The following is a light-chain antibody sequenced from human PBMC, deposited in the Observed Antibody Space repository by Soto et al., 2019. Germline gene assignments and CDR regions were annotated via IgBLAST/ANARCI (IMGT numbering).Light chain of an antibody. CDR3: QKYYNAPTWT. J-gene: IGKJ1*01. V-gene: IGKV1-27*01. CDR2: SAS. Sequence: DIQMTQSPSSLSASVGDRVTITCRASQGISNYLAWYQQKPAKVPQLLIYSASTLPSGVSSRLSGSGSGTDFTLTISRLQPADVAAYYGQKYYNAPTWTFGQWTKVEIK. CDR1: QGISNY.